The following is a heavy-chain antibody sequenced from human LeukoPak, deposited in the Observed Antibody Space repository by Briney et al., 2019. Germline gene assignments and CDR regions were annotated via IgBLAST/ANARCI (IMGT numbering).Heavy chain of an antibody. D-gene: IGHD3-9*01. CDR2: ISYDGSNK. V-gene: IGHV3-30*18. CDR3: AKDFSYDILTGSYYFDY. Sequence: GGSLRLSCAASRFTFSSYGMHWVSQAPGKGLEWVAVISYDGSNKYYADSVKGRFTISRDNSKNTLYLQMNSLRAEDTAVYYCAKDFSYDILTGSYYFDYWGQGTLVTVSS. CDR1: RFTFSSYG. J-gene: IGHJ4*02.